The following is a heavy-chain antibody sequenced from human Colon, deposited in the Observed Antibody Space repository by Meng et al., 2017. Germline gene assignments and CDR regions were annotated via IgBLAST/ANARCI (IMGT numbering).Heavy chain of an antibody. V-gene: IGHV3-30*03. CDR2: ISHDEGKK. Sequence: QTQRVEAGWGVVQPWRSLRLSCATSGFNLSYHGMDWVRQAPGKGPEWVTGISHDEGKKQYAVSVKGRFTISRDNSKNTLYLQMNSLRVEDTAVYYCARGATPENFDYWGQGTLVTVSS. J-gene: IGHJ4*02. CDR1: GFNLSYHG. CDR3: ARGATPENFDY.